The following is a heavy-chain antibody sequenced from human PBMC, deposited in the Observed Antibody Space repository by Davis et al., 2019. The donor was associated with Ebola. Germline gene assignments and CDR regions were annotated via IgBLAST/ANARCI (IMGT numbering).Heavy chain of an antibody. CDR2: IKSKTDGGTA. J-gene: IGHJ4*02. D-gene: IGHD2-2*01. V-gene: IGHV3-15*01. CDR3: TTPVPADDY. Sequence: GESLKISCAASGFTFSNAWMSWVRQAPGKGLEWVGRIKSKTDGGTADYAAPVKGRFTISRDDSKNTLYLQMNSLKTEDTAVYYCTTPVPADDYWGQGTLVTVSS. CDR1: GFTFSNAW.